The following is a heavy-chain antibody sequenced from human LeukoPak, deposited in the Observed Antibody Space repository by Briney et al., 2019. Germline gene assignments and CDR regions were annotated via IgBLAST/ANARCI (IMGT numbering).Heavy chain of an antibody. V-gene: IGHV5-51*01. CDR2: IYPGDSDT. D-gene: IGHD6-19*01. CDR1: GYSFTSYW. CDR3: ARLGRVAGAGLYYYYGMDV. J-gene: IGHJ6*02. Sequence: GESLKISCKGSGYSFTSYWIGWVRQMPGKGLEWMGIIYPGDSDTRYSPSFQGRVTISADKSISTAYLQWSSLKASDTAMYYCARLGRVAGAGLYYYYGMDVWGQGTTVTVSS.